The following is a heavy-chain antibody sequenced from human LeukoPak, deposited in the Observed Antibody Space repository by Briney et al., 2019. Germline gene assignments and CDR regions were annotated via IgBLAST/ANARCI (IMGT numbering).Heavy chain of an antibody. Sequence: ASVKVSCKASGYTFTSYYMHWVRQAPGQGLEWMGIIIPSGGSTSYAQKFQGRVTMTRDMSTSTVYMELSSLRSEDTAVYYCARAPSITMIVVYDAFDIWGQGTMVTVSS. CDR1: GYTFTSYY. V-gene: IGHV1-46*01. J-gene: IGHJ3*02. CDR2: IIPSGGST. D-gene: IGHD3-22*01. CDR3: ARAPSITMIVVYDAFDI.